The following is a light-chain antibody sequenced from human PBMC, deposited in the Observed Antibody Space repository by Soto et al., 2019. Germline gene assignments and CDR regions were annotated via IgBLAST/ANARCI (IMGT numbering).Light chain of an antibody. CDR3: CSSAGSSTVI. CDR2: DVS. CDR1: SRDVGAYNY. V-gene: IGLV2-11*01. Sequence: QSALTQPRSVSGSPGQSVTISCTGTSRDVGAYNYVSWYQQHPGRAPKLIIYDVSKWPSGVPDRFSGSKSGNTASLTISGLQAEDEADYYCCSSAGSSTVIFGGGTKLIVL. J-gene: IGLJ2*01.